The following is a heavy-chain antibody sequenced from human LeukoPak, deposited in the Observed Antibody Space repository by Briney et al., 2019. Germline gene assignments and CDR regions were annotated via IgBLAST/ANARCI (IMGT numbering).Heavy chain of an antibody. Sequence: ASVKVSCKASGYTFTSYYMHWVRQAPGQGLEWMGIINPSGGSTSYAQKFQGRVTMTRDTSTSTVCMELSSLRSEDTAVYYCARGEYSGYDIRAEAFDIWGQGTMVTVSS. CDR1: GYTFTSYY. CDR3: ARGEYSGYDIRAEAFDI. D-gene: IGHD5-12*01. CDR2: INPSGGST. J-gene: IGHJ3*02. V-gene: IGHV1-46*01.